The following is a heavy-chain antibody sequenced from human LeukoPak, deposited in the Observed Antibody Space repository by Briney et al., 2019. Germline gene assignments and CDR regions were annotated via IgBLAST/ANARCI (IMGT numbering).Heavy chain of an antibody. CDR2: IIPIFGTA. Sequence: ASVKFSCKASGGTFSSYAISWVRQAPGQGLEWMGGIIPIFGTANYAQKFQGRVTITADESTSTAYMELSSLRSEDTAVYYCARRYGGSLYHWFDPWGQGTLVTVSS. D-gene: IGHD1-26*01. CDR3: ARRYGGSLYHWFDP. CDR1: GGTFSSYA. J-gene: IGHJ5*02. V-gene: IGHV1-69*13.